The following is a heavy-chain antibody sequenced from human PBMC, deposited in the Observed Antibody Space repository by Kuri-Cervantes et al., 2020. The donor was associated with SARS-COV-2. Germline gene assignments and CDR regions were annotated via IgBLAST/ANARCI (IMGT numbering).Heavy chain of an antibody. CDR1: GGSISRGGYY. CDR2: IYYSGGT. Sequence: SETLSLTCTVSGGSISRGGYYWSWIRQHPEKGLEWIGYIYYSGGTYYNPSLKSRVSMSVDTSKSQFSLNLSSVTAANTAVYYCARGMQQWPFDYWGQGTLVTVSS. J-gene: IGHJ4*02. D-gene: IGHD6-19*01. CDR3: ARGMQQWPFDY. V-gene: IGHV4-31*03.